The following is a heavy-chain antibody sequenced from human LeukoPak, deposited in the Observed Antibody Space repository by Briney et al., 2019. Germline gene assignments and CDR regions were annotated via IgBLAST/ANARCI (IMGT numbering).Heavy chain of an antibody. CDR3: ARGASRAFDI. J-gene: IGHJ3*02. CDR2: IYTTGLT. V-gene: IGHV3-53*01. CDR1: GFTVNSYY. Sequence: GGSLRLSCAASGFTVNSYYMNWVPQAPGKGLEWVSVIYTTGLTYYKGSVKGRFTVSRNNSTTTVYLQMSSLRVEDTAVYYCARGASRAFDIWGQGTMVTVSS.